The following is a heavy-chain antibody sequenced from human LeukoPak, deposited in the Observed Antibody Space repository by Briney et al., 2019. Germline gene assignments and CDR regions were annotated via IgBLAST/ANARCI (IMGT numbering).Heavy chain of an antibody. CDR3: AKDICLNVLRFLESNCGMDV. CDR2: ISGDGGST. D-gene: IGHD3-3*01. Sequence: ETLSLTCAVYGGSFSGYFWSWIRQPPGKGLEWVSLISGDGGSTYYADSVKGRFTISRDNSKNSLYLQMNSLRTEDTALYYCAKDICLNVLRFLESNCGMDVWGQGTTVTVSS. J-gene: IGHJ6*02. CDR1: GGSFSGYF. V-gene: IGHV3-43*02.